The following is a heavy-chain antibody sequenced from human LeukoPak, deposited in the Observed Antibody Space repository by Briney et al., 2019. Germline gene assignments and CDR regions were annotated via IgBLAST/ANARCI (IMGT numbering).Heavy chain of an antibody. J-gene: IGHJ4*02. CDR1: GFTFSNDW. V-gene: IGHV3-74*01. CDR3: ARGPVEMATLAYFDY. CDR2: SNSDGSIT. D-gene: IGHD5-24*01. Sequence: GGSLRLSCAASGFTFSNDWMHWVRQAPGKGLVWVALSNSDGSITNYADSVNGRFTISRDNAKNTLYLQMNSLGTEAPAVYYCARGPVEMATLAYFDYWGQGTLVTVSS.